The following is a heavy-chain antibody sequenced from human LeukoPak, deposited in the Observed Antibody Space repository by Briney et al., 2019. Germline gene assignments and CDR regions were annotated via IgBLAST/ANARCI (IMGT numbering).Heavy chain of an antibody. D-gene: IGHD7-27*01. V-gene: IGHV3-21*01. Sequence: GGSLRPSCAASGFTFSIYEMNWVRQAPGKGLEWVSSISSSSIYIYYADSVKGQFTISRDNAKNSLYLQMNSLRAEDTAVYYCARSELGYNYHYMDVWGKGTTVTVSS. CDR2: ISSSSIYI. CDR1: GFTFSIYE. J-gene: IGHJ6*03. CDR3: ARSELGYNYHYMDV.